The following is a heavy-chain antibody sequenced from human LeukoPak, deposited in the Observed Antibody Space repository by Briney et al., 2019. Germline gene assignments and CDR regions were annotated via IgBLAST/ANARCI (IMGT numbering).Heavy chain of an antibody. D-gene: IGHD3-22*01. V-gene: IGHV3-48*01. CDR2: ISGSGRSI. Sequence: TGGSPRLSCAASGFTFSAYSMNWIRQAPGKGLEWISYISGSGRSIFSADSVRGRFTISRDNANNSLFLQMNSLRAEDTAVYYCARGRYYDTSAYNYFDPWGQGTLVTVSS. J-gene: IGHJ5*02. CDR1: GFTFSAYS. CDR3: ARGRYYDTSAYNYFDP.